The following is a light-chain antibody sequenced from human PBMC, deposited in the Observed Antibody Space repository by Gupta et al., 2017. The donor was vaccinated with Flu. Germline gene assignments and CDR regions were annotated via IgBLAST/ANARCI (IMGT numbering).Light chain of an antibody. CDR3: QQRSNWPPLT. Sequence: EFVLTQSPATLSLSPGERATLSCRASQSVSSYLAWYQQKPGQAPRLLIYDASNRATGIPARFSGSGSATDFTITISSLEPEDFAVYYCQQRSNWPPLTFGGGTKVEIK. CDR1: QSVSSY. J-gene: IGKJ4*01. V-gene: IGKV3-11*01. CDR2: DAS.